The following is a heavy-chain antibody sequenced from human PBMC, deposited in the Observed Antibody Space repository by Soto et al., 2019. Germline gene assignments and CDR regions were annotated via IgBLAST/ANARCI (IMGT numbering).Heavy chain of an antibody. CDR2: INSDGSAT. Sequence: GGSLRLSCAASGFTFSSYWMHWVRQTAGKGLVWVSQINSDGSATRYADSVKGRFTISRDNAKNTVYLQMNSLRAEDTAVYYCATLNSFGSDYWGQGTLVTVSS. J-gene: IGHJ4*02. D-gene: IGHD5-18*01. V-gene: IGHV3-74*01. CDR3: ATLNSFGSDY. CDR1: GFTFSSYW.